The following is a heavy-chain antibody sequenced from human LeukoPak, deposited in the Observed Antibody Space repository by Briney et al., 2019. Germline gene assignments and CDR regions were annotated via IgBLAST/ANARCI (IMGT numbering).Heavy chain of an antibody. CDR1: GFTFSGYG. Sequence: GGSLRLSCAASGFTFSGYGMHWVRQAPGKGLEWVAVIWYGGSNKYYADSVKGRFTISRDNSKNTLYLQMNSLRAEDTAVYYCAKVGPQGSPFDYWGQGTLVTVSS. CDR3: AKVGPQGSPFDY. V-gene: IGHV3-33*06. J-gene: IGHJ4*02. CDR2: IWYGGSNK.